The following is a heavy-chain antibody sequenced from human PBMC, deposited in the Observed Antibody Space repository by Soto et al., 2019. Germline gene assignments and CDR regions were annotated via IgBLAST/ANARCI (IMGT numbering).Heavy chain of an antibody. V-gene: IGHV3-23*01. J-gene: IGHJ4*02. D-gene: IGHD5-18*01. CDR1: GFTFSSYA. CDR3: AKDHRGGYSYGFYFDY. CDR2: ISGSGGST. Sequence: PGGSLRLSCAASGFTFSSYAMSWVRQAPGKGLEWVSAISGSGGSTYYADSVKGRFTISRDNSKNTLYLQMNSLRAGDTAVYYCAKDHRGGYSYGFYFDYWGQGTLVTVSS.